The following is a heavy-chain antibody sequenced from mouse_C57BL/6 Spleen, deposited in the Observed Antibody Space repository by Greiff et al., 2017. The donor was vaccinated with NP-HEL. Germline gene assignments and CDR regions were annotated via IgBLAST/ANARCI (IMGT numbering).Heavy chain of an antibody. D-gene: IGHD2-1*01. CDR3: ARHERSTMVTLYYFDY. V-gene: IGHV5-6*02. J-gene: IGHJ2*01. Sequence: DVKLVESGGDLVKPGGSLTLSCAASGFTFSSYGMSWVRQTPDKRLEWVATISSGGSYTYYPASVKGRFTISRDNAKNTLYLQMSSLKSEDTAMYYCARHERSTMVTLYYFDYWGQGTTLTVSS. CDR2: ISSGGSYT. CDR1: GFTFSSYG.